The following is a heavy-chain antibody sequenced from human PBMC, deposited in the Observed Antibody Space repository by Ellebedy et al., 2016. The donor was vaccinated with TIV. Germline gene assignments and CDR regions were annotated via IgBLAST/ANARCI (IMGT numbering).Heavy chain of an antibody. Sequence: GESLKISXEASGFTFSRYAMSWLRQAPGTGLEWVSVFGGRSTTTYYAASVKGRFTISRDNSKNTLFLQMNSLRGDDTARYYCAKISPTHRGAFDIWGQGTMVTVSS. D-gene: IGHD3-3*02. CDR2: FGGRSTTT. CDR1: GFTFSRYA. V-gene: IGHV3-23*01. CDR3: AKISPTHRGAFDI. J-gene: IGHJ3*02.